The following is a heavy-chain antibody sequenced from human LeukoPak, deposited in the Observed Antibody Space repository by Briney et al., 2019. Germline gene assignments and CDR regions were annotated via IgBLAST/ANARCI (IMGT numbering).Heavy chain of an antibody. D-gene: IGHD6-19*01. CDR2: VKTDGSST. V-gene: IGHV3-74*01. Sequence: PGGSLRLSCAVSGFTSGFTFSTRWMHWVRQAPGKGLVWVSLVKTDGSSTNYADSVKGRFTVSRDNAKNTLYLQMNNLRVEDMALYYCHPLGYTSNWGQGTLVTVSS. J-gene: IGHJ4*02. CDR3: HPLGYTSN. CDR1: GFTFSTRW.